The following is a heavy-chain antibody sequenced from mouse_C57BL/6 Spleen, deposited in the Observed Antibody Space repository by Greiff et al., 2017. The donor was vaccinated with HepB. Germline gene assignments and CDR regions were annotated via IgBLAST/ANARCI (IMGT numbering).Heavy chain of an antibody. V-gene: IGHV5-6*01. CDR3: ARYQLTRGYFDY. D-gene: IGHD3-3*01. CDR2: ISSGGSYT. Sequence: EVQLVESGGDLVKPGGSLKLSCAASGFTFSSYGMSWVRQTPDKRLEWVATISSGGSYTYYPDSVKGRFTISRDNAKNTLYLQMSSLKSEDTAMYYCARYQLTRGYFDYWGQGTTLTVSS. CDR1: GFTFSSYG. J-gene: IGHJ2*01.